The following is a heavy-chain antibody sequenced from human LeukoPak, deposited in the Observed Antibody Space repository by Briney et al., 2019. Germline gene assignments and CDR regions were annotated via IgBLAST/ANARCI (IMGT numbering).Heavy chain of an antibody. V-gene: IGHV3-21*01. Sequence: KPGGSQRLSCAASGFTFSSYAMSWVRQAPGKGLEWVSSISSSYIYYADSVKGRFTISRDNAKNSLYLQMNSLRAEDTAVYYCAREKYGSGSYFQIPSWTFDYWGQGTLVTVSS. J-gene: IGHJ4*02. D-gene: IGHD3-10*01. CDR1: GFTFSSYA. CDR2: ISSSYI. CDR3: AREKYGSGSYFQIPSWTFDY.